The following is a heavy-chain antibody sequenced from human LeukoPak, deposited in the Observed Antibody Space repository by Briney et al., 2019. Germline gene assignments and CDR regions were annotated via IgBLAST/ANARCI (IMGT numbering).Heavy chain of an antibody. D-gene: IGHD3-9*01. CDR1: GYTFTSYG. J-gene: IGHJ4*02. Sequence: GASVKVSCKASGYTFTSYGISWVRQAPGQGLEWKGWISAYNGNTNYAQKLQGRVTMTTDTSTSTAYMELRSLRSDDTAVYYCARVVNYDILTGYDYWGQGTLVTVSS. CDR2: ISAYNGNT. CDR3: ARVVNYDILTGYDY. V-gene: IGHV1-18*01.